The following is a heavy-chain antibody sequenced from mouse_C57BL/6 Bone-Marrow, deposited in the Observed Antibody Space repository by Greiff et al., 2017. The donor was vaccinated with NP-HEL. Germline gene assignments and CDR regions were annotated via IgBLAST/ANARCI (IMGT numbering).Heavy chain of an antibody. D-gene: IGHD2-4*01. J-gene: IGHJ3*02. CDR1: GYTFTSYW. CDR3: ARLYDYDDAGFGY. CDR2: IYPGSGST. Sequence: QVQLQQPGAELVKPGASVKMSCKASGYTFTSYWITWVKQRPGQGLEWIGDIYPGSGSTNYNEKFKSKATLTVDTSSSTAYMQLSSLTSEDSAVYYCARLYDYDDAGFGYWGQGTLVTVSA. V-gene: IGHV1-55*01.